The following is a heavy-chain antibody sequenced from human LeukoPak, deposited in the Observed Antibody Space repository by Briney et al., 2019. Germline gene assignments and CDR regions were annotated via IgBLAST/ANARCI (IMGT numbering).Heavy chain of an antibody. D-gene: IGHD6-19*01. J-gene: IGHJ4*02. Sequence: GGSVRLSCAASGFTFSSYSMNWVRQAPGKGLEWVSTISSSSSYIYYADSVKGRFTISRDNAKNSLYLQMNSLRAEDTAVYYCAIDSSIAVDGTGFDYWGQGTLVTVSS. V-gene: IGHV3-21*01. CDR1: GFTFSSYS. CDR3: AIDSSIAVDGTGFDY. CDR2: ISSSSSYI.